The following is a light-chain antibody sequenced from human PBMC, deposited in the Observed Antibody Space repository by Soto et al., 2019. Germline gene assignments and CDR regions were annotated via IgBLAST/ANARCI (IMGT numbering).Light chain of an antibody. CDR2: KAS. CDR3: QHYNSYSEA. Sequence: DIQMTHSPSTRCGSLQDIESITVRASQTISSWLAWYQQKPGKAPKLLIYKASTLKSGVPSRFSGSGSGTEFTLTISSLQPDDFATYYCQHYNSYSEAFGQGTKVDIK. J-gene: IGKJ1*01. V-gene: IGKV1-5*03. CDR1: QTISSW.